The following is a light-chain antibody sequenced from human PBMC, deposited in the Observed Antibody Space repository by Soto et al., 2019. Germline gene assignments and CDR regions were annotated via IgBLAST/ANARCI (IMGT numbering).Light chain of an antibody. J-gene: IGKJ3*01. Sequence: DIQMTQSPSSLSASVGDRVTITCQASQGISNHLNWYQQKPGKAPKLLIYDASNLETGVPSRFSGSGSGTDFTFTISQLQPEDITTFSFQQYVKLPFTFGPGTKVDIK. CDR1: QGISNH. CDR2: DAS. V-gene: IGKV1-33*01. CDR3: QQYVKLPFT.